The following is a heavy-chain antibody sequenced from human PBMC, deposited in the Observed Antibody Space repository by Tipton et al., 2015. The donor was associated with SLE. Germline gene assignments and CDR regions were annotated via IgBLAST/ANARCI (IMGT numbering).Heavy chain of an antibody. CDR2: IYYSGDT. CDR1: GDSISSSSYY. CDR3: ARDTNWGRGVFDY. Sequence: TLSLTCTVSGDSISSSSYYWGWIRQPPGKGLEWIGSIYYSGDTYYNPSLKSRVTISLDTSKNQFSLKLRSVTAADTAVYFCARDTNWGRGVFDYWGQGTLVTVSS. V-gene: IGHV4-39*07. D-gene: IGHD7-27*01. J-gene: IGHJ4*02.